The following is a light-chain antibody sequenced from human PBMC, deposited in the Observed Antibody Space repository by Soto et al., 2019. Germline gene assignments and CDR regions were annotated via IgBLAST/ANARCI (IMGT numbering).Light chain of an antibody. Sequence: QSVLTQPPSASGTPGQRVTISCSGSSSNIGSNYVYWYQQLPGTAPKLLIYRNNQRPSGVPDRFYGSKSGTSASLAISGLRSEDEADYYCAAWDDSLSGPVFGGGTQLTVL. CDR3: AAWDDSLSGPV. J-gene: IGLJ7*01. CDR2: RNN. CDR1: SSNIGSNY. V-gene: IGLV1-47*01.